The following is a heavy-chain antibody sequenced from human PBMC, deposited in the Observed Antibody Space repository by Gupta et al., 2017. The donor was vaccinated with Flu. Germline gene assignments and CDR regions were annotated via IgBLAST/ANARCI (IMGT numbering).Heavy chain of an antibody. D-gene: IGHD2-15*01. V-gene: IGHV4-31*03. J-gene: IGHJ4*02. CDR2: IYYSGST. CDR1: GGSLSRGGYY. CDR3: ARVSSRAATLDY. Sequence: QVQLQESGPGLVKPSQTLSLTCTVSGGSLSRGGYYWSWIRQHPGKGLEWIGYIYYSGSTYYNPSLKSRVTISVDTSKNQFSLKLSSVTAADTAVYYCARVSSRAATLDYWGQGTLVTVSS.